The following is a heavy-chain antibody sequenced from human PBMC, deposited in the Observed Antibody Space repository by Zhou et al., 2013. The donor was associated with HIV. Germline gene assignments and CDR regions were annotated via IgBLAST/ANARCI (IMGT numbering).Heavy chain of an antibody. Sequence: QVQLIQSGPEMKRPGASVRVSCEISGYTLSELSTHWVRQAPGKGLEWMGGFDPKRGQTLYAPSFQGRVTMTRDTTTRTVSLQLRSLRIDDTAVYYCVRVDSYVRPGPLAYWGQGTLLTVSS. CDR2: FDPKRGQT. CDR1: GYTLSELS. D-gene: IGHD3-9*01. J-gene: IGHJ4*02. V-gene: IGHV1-24*01. CDR3: VRVDSYVRPGPLAY.